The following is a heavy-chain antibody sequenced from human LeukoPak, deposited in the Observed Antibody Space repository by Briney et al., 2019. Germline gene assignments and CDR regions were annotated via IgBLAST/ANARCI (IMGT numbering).Heavy chain of an antibody. CDR3: ARSMKVSGHQPAAGTTRWFDP. Sequence: SETLSLTCTVSGGSISSSSYYWGWIRQPPGKGLEWIGSIYYSGSTYYNPSLKSRVTISVDTSKNQFSLKLSSVTAADTAVYYCARSMKVSGHQPAAGTTRWFDPWGQGTLVTVSS. V-gene: IGHV4-39*01. CDR1: GGSISSSSYY. J-gene: IGHJ5*02. D-gene: IGHD6-13*01. CDR2: IYYSGST.